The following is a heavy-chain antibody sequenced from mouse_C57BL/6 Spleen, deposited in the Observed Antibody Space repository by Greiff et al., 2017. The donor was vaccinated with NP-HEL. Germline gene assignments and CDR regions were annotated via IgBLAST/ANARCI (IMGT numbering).Heavy chain of an antibody. CDR2: ISSGSSTI. CDR3: RRLPGDY. Sequence: EVQGVESGGGLVKPGGSLKLSCAASGFTFSDYGMHWVRQAPEKGLEWVAYISSGSSTIYYADTVKGRFTISRDNAKNTLFLQMTSMGADDTAMYYCRRLPGDYWGQGTTLTVSS. J-gene: IGHJ2*01. V-gene: IGHV5-17*01. CDR1: GFTFSDYG.